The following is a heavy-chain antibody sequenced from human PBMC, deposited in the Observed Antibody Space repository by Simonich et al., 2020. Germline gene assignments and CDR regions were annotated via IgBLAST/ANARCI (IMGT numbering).Heavy chain of an antibody. Sequence: EVQLVESGGGLVQPGGSLRLSCAASGFTFSSYWMHWVRQAPGKGLVLVSRMNSDWSSKSEADSVKGRFTISRDNAKNTLYLQMNSLRAEDTAVYYCAREAGDLWYFDLWGRGTLVTVSS. J-gene: IGHJ2*01. V-gene: IGHV3-74*01. CDR3: AREAGDLWYFDL. CDR2: MNSDWSSK. CDR1: GFTFSSYW. D-gene: IGHD7-27*01.